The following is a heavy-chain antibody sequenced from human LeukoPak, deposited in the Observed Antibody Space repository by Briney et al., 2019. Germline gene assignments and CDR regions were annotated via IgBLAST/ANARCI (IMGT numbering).Heavy chain of an antibody. CDR3: ARLSSWYDYYYYYMDV. Sequence: SSETLSLTCAVYGGSFSGYYWSWIRQPPGKGLEWIGEINHSGSTNYNPSLKSRVTISVDTSKNQFSLKLSSVTAADTAVYYCARLSSWYDYYYYYMDVWGKGTTVTVSS. CDR2: INHSGST. CDR1: GGSFSGYY. D-gene: IGHD6-13*01. V-gene: IGHV4-34*01. J-gene: IGHJ6*03.